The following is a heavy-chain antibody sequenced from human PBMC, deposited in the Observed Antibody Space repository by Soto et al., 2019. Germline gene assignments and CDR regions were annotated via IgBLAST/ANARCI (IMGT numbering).Heavy chain of an antibody. J-gene: IGHJ4*02. V-gene: IGHV3-30*18. CDR3: AKAATVVRAVPDY. CDR1: GFTFSSYG. D-gene: IGHD3-10*01. Sequence: QVQLVESGGGVVQPGRSLRLSCAASGFTFSSYGMHWVRQAPGKGLEWVAVISYDGSNKYYADSVKGRFTISRDNSKNTLYLQMNSLRAEDTAVYYCAKAATVVRAVPDYWGQGTLVTVSS. CDR2: ISYDGSNK.